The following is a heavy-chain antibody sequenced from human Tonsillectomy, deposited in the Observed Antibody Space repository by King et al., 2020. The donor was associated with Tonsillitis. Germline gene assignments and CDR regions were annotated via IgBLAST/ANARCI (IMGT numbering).Heavy chain of an antibody. D-gene: IGHD3-22*01. J-gene: IGHJ3*02. CDR2: INPNSGGT. V-gene: IGHV1-2*02. CDR1: GYTFTGYY. Sequence: QLVQSGAEVKKPGASVKVSCKASGYTFTGYYMHWVRQAPGQGLEWMGWINPNSGGTNYAQKFQGRVTMTRDTSISTAYMELSRLRSDDTAVYYCAREIGIRLYHYDSSGYDGALSIWGQGTMVTVSS. CDR3: AREIGIRLYHYDSSGYDGALSI.